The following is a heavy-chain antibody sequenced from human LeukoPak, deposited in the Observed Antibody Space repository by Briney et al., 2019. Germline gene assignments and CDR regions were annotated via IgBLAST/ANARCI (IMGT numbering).Heavy chain of an antibody. J-gene: IGHJ4*02. D-gene: IGHD3-3*01. CDR3: VKARGYYRRSGYELDY. CDR2: ISPNGGDT. V-gene: IGHV3-64D*09. CDR1: GFTFSNYP. Sequence: GGSLRLSCSASGFTFSNYPMHWVRQAPGKGLEYVSVISPNGGDTYHADSVRGRFTISRDNSKNTLYLQMSSLRAEDTAAYYCVKARGYYRRSGYELDYWGQGTLVTVSS.